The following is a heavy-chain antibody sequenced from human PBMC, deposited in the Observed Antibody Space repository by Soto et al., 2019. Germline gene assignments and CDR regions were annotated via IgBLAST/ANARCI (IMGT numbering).Heavy chain of an antibody. CDR3: ARQQLLPFYYALDV. V-gene: IGHV4-59*01. D-gene: IGHD1-26*01. J-gene: IGHJ6*02. Sequence: SETLSLTCNVSGGSISGYYWSWIRQSPGKGLEYIGYIYYRGSTNYNSSLKSRVTMSVDTSRNQFSLKMNSVTAADTAVYYCARQQLLPFYYALDVWGQGTTVTVSS. CDR2: IYYRGST. CDR1: GGSISGYY.